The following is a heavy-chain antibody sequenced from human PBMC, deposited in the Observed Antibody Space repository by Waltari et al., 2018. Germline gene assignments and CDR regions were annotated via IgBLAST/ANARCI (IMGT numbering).Heavy chain of an antibody. CDR2: RKRDGSES. Sequence: EVQLVESGGGLVQPGGSLRLSCVGSGFIYSTDWMGWVRQAPGKGLGGVACRKRDGSESYYVDAVRGRFTISGDIAKNSLYLQMNSLRAEDTAMYYCASLDSSNSQSSVYWGQGSLVTVSS. J-gene: IGHJ4*02. CDR1: GFIYSTDW. CDR3: ASLDSSNSQSSVY. D-gene: IGHD3-22*01. V-gene: IGHV3-7*01.